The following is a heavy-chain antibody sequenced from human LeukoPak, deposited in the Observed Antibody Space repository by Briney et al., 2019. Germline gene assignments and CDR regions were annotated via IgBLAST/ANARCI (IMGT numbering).Heavy chain of an antibody. CDR3: AREIAYYDFWSGYPY. J-gene: IGHJ4*02. V-gene: IGHV3-7*01. CDR2: IKQDGSEK. D-gene: IGHD3-3*01. CDR1: GFTFSSYW. Sequence: GGSLRLSCAASGFTFSSYWMSWVRQAPGKGLEWVANIKQDGSEKYYVDSVKGRFTISRDNAKNSLYLQMNSLRAEDTAVYYCAREIAYYDFWSGYPYWGQGTLVTVSS.